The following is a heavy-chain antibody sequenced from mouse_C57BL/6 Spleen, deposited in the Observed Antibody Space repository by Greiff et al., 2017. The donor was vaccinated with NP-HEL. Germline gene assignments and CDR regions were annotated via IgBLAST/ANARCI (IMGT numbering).Heavy chain of an antibody. CDR3: ARDYYGSSHDY. CDR1: GFTFSSYA. CDR2: ISDGGSYT. J-gene: IGHJ2*01. V-gene: IGHV5-4*01. Sequence: EVKVEESGGGLVKPGGSLKLSCAASGFTFSSYAMSWVRQTPEKRLEWVATISDGGSYTYYPDNVKGRFTISRDNAKNNLYLQMSHLKSEDTAMYYCARDYYGSSHDYWGQGTTLTVSS. D-gene: IGHD1-1*01.